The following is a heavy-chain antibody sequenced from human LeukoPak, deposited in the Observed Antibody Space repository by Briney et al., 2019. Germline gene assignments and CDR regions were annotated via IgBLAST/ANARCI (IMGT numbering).Heavy chain of an antibody. J-gene: IGHJ3*02. CDR3: ARMGTPADAFDI. V-gene: IGHV3-21*01. Sequence: GGSLRLSCAASGFTFSSYSMNWVRQAPGKGLEWVSSISSSGSYISYADSVKGRFTISRDNAKNSVYLQMNSLRAEDTAVYYCARMGTPADAFDIWGQGTMVTVSS. CDR1: GFTFSSYS. CDR2: ISSSGSYI.